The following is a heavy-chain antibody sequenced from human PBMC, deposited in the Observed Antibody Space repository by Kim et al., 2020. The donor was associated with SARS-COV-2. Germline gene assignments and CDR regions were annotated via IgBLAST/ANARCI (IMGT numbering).Heavy chain of an antibody. CDR3: ARALSGIAARGGSFP. J-gene: IGHJ5*02. D-gene: IGHD6-6*01. CDR2: ISSSSSYI. CDR1: GFTFSSYS. V-gene: IGHV3-21*01. Sequence: GGSLRLSCAASGFTFSSYSMNWVRQAPGKGLEWVSSISSSSSYIYYADSVKGRFTISRDNAKNSLYLQMNSLRAEDTAVYYCARALSGIAARGGSFPWGQGTLVTVSS.